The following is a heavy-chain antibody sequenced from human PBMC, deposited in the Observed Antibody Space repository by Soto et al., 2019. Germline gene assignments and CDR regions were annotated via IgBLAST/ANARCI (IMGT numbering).Heavy chain of an antibody. D-gene: IGHD2-21*01. CDR2: IYYAGST. V-gene: IGHV4-59*08. J-gene: IGHJ5*02. Sequence: QVQLQESGPGLVKPSETLSLTCTVSGGSFSPNYWSWIRQPPGKGLEWVGYIYYAGSTSYNPSLKCRVALSLETSKNQFSLRLSSVTAADTAVYYCARLGAYYQSLDPWGPGTLVTVSS. CDR1: GGSFSPNY. CDR3: ARLGAYYQSLDP.